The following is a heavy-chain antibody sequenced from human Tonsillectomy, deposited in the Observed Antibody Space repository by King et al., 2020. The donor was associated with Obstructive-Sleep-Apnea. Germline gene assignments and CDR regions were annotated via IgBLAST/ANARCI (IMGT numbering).Heavy chain of an antibody. J-gene: IGHJ5*02. Sequence: QLQESGPGLVKPSQTLSLTCTVPGGSISSGGYYWSWIRQHPGKGLEWIGYIYYSGSTYYNPSLKSRVTISVDTSKNQFSLKLSSVTAADTAVYYCARGVELATVTSLGVGWFDPWGQGTLVTVSS. CDR2: IYYSGST. CDR3: ARGVELATVTSLGVGWFDP. V-gene: IGHV4-31*03. D-gene: IGHD4-17*01. CDR1: GGSISSGGYY.